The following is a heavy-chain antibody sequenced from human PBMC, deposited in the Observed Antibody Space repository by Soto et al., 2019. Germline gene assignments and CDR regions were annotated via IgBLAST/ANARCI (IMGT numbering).Heavy chain of an antibody. Sequence: EVQLVESGGGLVQPGGSLRLSCAASGFTVSSNYMSWVRQAPGKGLEWVSVIYSGGSTYYADSVKGRFTISRDNSKNTLYLQMNSLRAEDTAVYYCARDSITIFGVVGATWGQGTLVTVSS. J-gene: IGHJ5*02. V-gene: IGHV3-66*01. CDR3: ARDSITIFGVVGAT. D-gene: IGHD3-3*01. CDR2: IYSGGST. CDR1: GFTVSSNY.